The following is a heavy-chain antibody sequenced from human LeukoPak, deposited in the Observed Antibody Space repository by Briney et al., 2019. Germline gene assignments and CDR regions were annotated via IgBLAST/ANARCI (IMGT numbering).Heavy chain of an antibody. CDR1: EFTFSSYS. D-gene: IGHD6-19*01. CDR2: ISSSSSYI. V-gene: IGHV3-21*01. Sequence: GGSLRLSCAASEFTFSSYSMNWVRQAPGKGLEWVSSISSSSSYIYYADSVKGRFTISRDNAKNSLYLRMNSLRAEDTAVYYCARDQNGWDFDYWGQGTLVTVSS. J-gene: IGHJ4*02. CDR3: ARDQNGWDFDY.